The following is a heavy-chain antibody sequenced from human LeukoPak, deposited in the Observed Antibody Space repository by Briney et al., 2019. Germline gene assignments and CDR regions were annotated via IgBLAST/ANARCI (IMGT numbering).Heavy chain of an antibody. CDR1: GYTFTSYD. Sequence: AASVKVSCKASGYTFTSYDINWVRQATGQGLEWMGWMNPNSGNTGYAQKFQGRVTITRNTSISTAYMELSSLRSEDTAVYYCAREGTGVYYMDVWGKGTTVTVSS. J-gene: IGHJ6*03. CDR2: MNPNSGNT. CDR3: AREGTGVYYMDV. V-gene: IGHV1-8*03. D-gene: IGHD1-14*01.